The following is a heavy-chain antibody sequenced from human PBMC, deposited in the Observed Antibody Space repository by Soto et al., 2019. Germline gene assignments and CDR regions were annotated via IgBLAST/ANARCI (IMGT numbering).Heavy chain of an antibody. CDR1: GFTFSSYG. CDR2: ISYDGSNK. Sequence: LRLSCAASGFTFSSYGMHWVRQAPGKGLEWVAVISYDGSNKYYADFVKGRFTISRDNSKNTLYLQMNSLRAEDTAVYYCAKDHSGYCTNGVCYRFGFDYWGQGTLVTVPS. D-gene: IGHD2-8*01. V-gene: IGHV3-30*18. J-gene: IGHJ4*02. CDR3: AKDHSGYCTNGVCYRFGFDY.